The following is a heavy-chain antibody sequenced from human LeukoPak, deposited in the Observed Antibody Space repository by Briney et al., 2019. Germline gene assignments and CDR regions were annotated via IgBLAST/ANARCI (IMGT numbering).Heavy chain of an antibody. CDR1: GFTFSNYA. Sequence: PGGSLRLSCAASGFTFSNYAMRWVRQAPGKGLEWVSGISGSGDSTYYADSVKGRFTISRDNSKNTLYLQMNSLRAEDTAVYYCARRSGIAVAGAFDYWGQGTVVTVSS. J-gene: IGHJ4*02. D-gene: IGHD6-19*01. CDR3: ARRSGIAVAGAFDY. V-gene: IGHV3-23*01. CDR2: ISGSGDST.